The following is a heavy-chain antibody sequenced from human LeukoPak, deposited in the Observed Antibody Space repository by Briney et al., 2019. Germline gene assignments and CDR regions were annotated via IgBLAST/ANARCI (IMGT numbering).Heavy chain of an antibody. J-gene: IGHJ4*02. D-gene: IGHD2-21*02. CDR3: ARVAYCGGDCYSTADYFDY. V-gene: IGHV3-30*03. Sequence: PGGSLRLSCAASGFTFNSYGMHWVRQAPGKGLEWVALISYDGSIKYYADSVKGRFTISRDNSKNTLYLQMGSLRAEDMAVYYCARVAYCGGDCYSTADYFDYWGQGTLVTVSS. CDR1: GFTFNSYG. CDR2: ISYDGSIK.